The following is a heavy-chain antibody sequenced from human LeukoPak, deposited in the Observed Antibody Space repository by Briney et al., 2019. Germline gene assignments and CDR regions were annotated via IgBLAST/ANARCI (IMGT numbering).Heavy chain of an antibody. CDR1: GGSLRGDSINQYY. D-gene: IGHD3-16*01. J-gene: IGHJ4*02. CDR2: IYYTGSA. CDR3: ARGRGDSRGTAFDF. V-gene: IGHV4-61*01. Sequence: SETLSLTCTVAGGSLRGDSINQYYWSWIRQPPGKGLEWIGYIYYTGSATYSPSLKSRVSISIDMSTNQVSLKLSSVTTADTAIYYCARGRGDSRGTAFDFWGQGNLVTVSS.